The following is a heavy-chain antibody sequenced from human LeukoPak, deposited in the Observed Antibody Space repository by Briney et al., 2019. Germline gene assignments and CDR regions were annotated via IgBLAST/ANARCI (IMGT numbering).Heavy chain of an antibody. D-gene: IGHD2-2*01. CDR3: AKVVAAAPYYGMDV. CDR2: ISGSGGST. Sequence: GGSLRLSCAGSGFTFSSYAMSWVRQAPGKGLEWVSGISGSGGSTHYADSVKGRFTISRDNSKNTLSLQMNGLRAEDTATYYCAKVVAAAPYYGMDVWGQGTTVTVSS. V-gene: IGHV3-23*01. J-gene: IGHJ6*02. CDR1: GFTFSSYA.